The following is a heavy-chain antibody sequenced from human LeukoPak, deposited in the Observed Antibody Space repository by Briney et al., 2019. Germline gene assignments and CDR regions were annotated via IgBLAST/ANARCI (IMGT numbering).Heavy chain of an antibody. J-gene: IGHJ6*03. CDR1: GGSISSGSYY. CDR3: ARQGGHYYYYYMEV. Sequence: SQTLSLTCTVSGGSISSGSYYWSWIRQPAGKGLEWIGRIYTSGSTNYNPSLKSRVTISVDTSKNQFSLKLSSVTAADTAVYYCARQGGHYYYYYMEVWGKGTTVTVSS. D-gene: IGHD1-26*01. V-gene: IGHV4-61*02. CDR2: IYTSGST.